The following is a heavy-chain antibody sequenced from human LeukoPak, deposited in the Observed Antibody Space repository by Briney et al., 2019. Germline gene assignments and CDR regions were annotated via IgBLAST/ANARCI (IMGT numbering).Heavy chain of an antibody. CDR3: ARGDYVWGSYRSQFDY. V-gene: IGHV1-8*02. CDR2: MNPNSGNT. J-gene: IGHJ4*02. D-gene: IGHD3-16*02. Sequence: ASVKVSCKASGYTFTSYYMHWVRQAPGQGLEWMGWMNPNSGNTGYAQKFQGRVTMTRNTSISTAYMELSSLRSEDTAVYYCARGDYVWGSYRSQFDYWGQGTLVTVSS. CDR1: GYTFTSYY.